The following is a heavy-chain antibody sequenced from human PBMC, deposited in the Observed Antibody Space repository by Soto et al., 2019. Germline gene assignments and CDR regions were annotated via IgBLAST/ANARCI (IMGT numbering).Heavy chain of an antibody. CDR2: INHSGST. Sequence: QVQLQQWGAGLLKPSETLSLTCAVYGGSFSGYYWSWIRQPPGKGLEWIGEINHSGSTNYNPSLKSRVTISVDTSKIHFSLKLISVTAADTAVYYCARLNSAGTSRPSHWGQGTLVTVSS. CDR3: ARLNSAGTSRPSH. CDR1: GGSFSGYY. J-gene: IGHJ4*02. D-gene: IGHD2-15*01. V-gene: IGHV4-34*01.